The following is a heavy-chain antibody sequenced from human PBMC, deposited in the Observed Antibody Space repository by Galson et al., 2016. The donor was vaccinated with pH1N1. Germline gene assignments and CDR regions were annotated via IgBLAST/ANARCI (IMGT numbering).Heavy chain of an antibody. D-gene: IGHD3-9*01. J-gene: IGHJ4*02. CDR3: ARRKPNFDPHVIDF. CDR1: GGSLSGTY. V-gene: IGHV4-34*01. CDR2: IHPGGST. Sequence: LSLTCTVYGGSLSGTYWSWIRQSPGKGLEWIGEIHPGGSTNYNPSLKSRVTLFADTSRNQFSLNLSSLTAADTALYFCARRKPNFDPHVIDFWGQGALVSVSS.